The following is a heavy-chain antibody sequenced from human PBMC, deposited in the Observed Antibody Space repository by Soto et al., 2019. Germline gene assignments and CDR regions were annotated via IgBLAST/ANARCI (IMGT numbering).Heavy chain of an antibody. V-gene: IGHV3-7*01. Sequence: EIQLVESGGGLVQPGGSLRLSCAASGFTFRNYWMNWARQAPGKGLEWVANIKQDGSEIYYVDAVKGRFTISRDNAENSLDLQMNSLSAEDTAGYYCAIPARGDDYSTWGQGTLVTVSS. D-gene: IGHD4-4*01. CDR2: IKQDGSEI. J-gene: IGHJ1*01. CDR3: AIPARGDDYST. CDR1: GFTFRNYW.